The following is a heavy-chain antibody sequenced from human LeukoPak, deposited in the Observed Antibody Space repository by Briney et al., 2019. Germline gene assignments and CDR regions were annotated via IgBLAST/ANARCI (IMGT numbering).Heavy chain of an antibody. Sequence: GGSLRLSCAASGFTFSSFAMSWVRQAPGKGLEWVSAISGTGGSTFYADSVKGRFTISRDNAKNSLFLQMNSLRADDTAVYYCARLSHYAFDMWGQGAVVTVSS. J-gene: IGHJ3*02. CDR3: ARLSHYAFDM. CDR1: GFTFSSFA. D-gene: IGHD2-21*01. V-gene: IGHV3-23*01. CDR2: ISGTGGST.